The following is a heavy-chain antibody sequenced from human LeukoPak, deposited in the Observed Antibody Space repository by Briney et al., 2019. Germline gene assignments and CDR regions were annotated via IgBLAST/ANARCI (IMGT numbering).Heavy chain of an antibody. V-gene: IGHV4-38-2*02. Sequence: SETLSLTCTVSGYSISGGYYWGWIRQPPGKGLQWIGNIYHSGHTYYNPSLKSRVTISVDTSKNQFSLNLTSVTAADTAVYFCARWLVQDAFDIWGQGTMVTVSS. CDR2: IYHSGHT. J-gene: IGHJ3*02. D-gene: IGHD6-19*01. CDR1: GYSISGGYY. CDR3: ARWLVQDAFDI.